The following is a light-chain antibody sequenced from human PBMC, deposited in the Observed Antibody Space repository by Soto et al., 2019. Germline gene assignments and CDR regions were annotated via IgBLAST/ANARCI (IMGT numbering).Light chain of an antibody. CDR2: GAS. Sequence: EIVMTQSPATLSLSPGERASLSCRASQSLSNKLAWYQQKPGQAPRLLIYGASTRATDIPARFSGGGSGTEFTLTISSLQSEDFAVYYCQQYKNWPLLAFGGGTKVDIK. CDR1: QSLSNK. CDR3: QQYKNWPLLA. J-gene: IGKJ4*01. V-gene: IGKV3-15*01.